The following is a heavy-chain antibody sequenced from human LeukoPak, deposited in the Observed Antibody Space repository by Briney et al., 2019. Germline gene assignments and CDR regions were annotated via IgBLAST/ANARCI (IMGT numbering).Heavy chain of an antibody. Sequence: PSETLSLTCTVSGGSISRYYWSWIRQPPGKGLEWIGYIYYSGSTNYNPSLKSRVTISVDTSKNQFSLKLSSVTAADTAVYYCARGAAAGTIDPWGQGTLVTVSS. CDR2: IYYSGST. D-gene: IGHD6-13*01. CDR3: ARGAAAGTIDP. V-gene: IGHV4-59*01. CDR1: GGSISRYY. J-gene: IGHJ5*02.